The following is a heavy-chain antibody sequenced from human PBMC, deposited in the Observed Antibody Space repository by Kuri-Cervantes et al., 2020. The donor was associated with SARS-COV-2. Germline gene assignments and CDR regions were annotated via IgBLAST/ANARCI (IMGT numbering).Heavy chain of an antibody. Sequence: GGSLRPSCAASGFTFSSYSMNWVRQAPGKVREWVSSISSSSSYINYADSVKGRFAIPRDNAKNSLYLQMNSLRAEDTAVYYCERGDLGYCSGGSCYNWFDPWGQGTLVTVSS. CDR1: GFTFSSYS. J-gene: IGHJ5*02. CDR3: ERGDLGYCSGGSCYNWFDP. D-gene: IGHD2-15*01. CDR2: ISSSSSYI. V-gene: IGHV3-21*04.